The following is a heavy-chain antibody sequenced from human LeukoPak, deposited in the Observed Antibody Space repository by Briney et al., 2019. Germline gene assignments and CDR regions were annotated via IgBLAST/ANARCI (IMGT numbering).Heavy chain of an antibody. CDR2: ISTSGST. J-gene: IGHJ4*02. D-gene: IGHD2-15*01. V-gene: IGHV4-4*07. Sequence: SETLSLTCTVSDGSISSYYWSWIRQPAGKGLEWIGRISTSGSTNYNPSLKSRVTMSVDTSRNQFSLKLSSVTAADTAVYYCAREGIIGNRKLLPDYWGQGTLVTVSS. CDR3: AREGIIGNRKLLPDY. CDR1: DGSISSYY.